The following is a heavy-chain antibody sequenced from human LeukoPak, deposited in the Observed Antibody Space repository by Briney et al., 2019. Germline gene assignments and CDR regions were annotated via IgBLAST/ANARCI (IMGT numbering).Heavy chain of an antibody. Sequence: GGSLRLSCAASGFTFSSYGMHWVRRAPGKGLEWVAFIRYDGSNKYYADSVKGRFTISRDNSKNTLYLQMNSLRAEDTAVYYCAKVRSYQLPIDYWGQGTLVTVSS. V-gene: IGHV3-30*02. D-gene: IGHD2-2*01. CDR1: GFTFSSYG. J-gene: IGHJ4*02. CDR3: AKVRSYQLPIDY. CDR2: IRYDGSNK.